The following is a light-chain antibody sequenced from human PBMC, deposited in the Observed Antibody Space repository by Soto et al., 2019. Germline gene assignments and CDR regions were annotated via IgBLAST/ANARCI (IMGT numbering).Light chain of an antibody. Sequence: EIVLTQSPATLSLSPGERATLSCRASQSVRTSLIWYQQKSGQAPRLLIYDVSNRATGIPARFSGSGSETDLPVTISSLQPEDFAVYYCQQRHSWPITFGQGTRLEIK. CDR1: QSVRTS. J-gene: IGKJ5*01. CDR3: QQRHSWPIT. CDR2: DVS. V-gene: IGKV3-11*01.